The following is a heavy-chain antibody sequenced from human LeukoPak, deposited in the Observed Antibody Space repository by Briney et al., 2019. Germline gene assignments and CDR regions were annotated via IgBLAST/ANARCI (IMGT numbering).Heavy chain of an antibody. CDR2: IYYSGST. J-gene: IGHJ4*02. V-gene: IGHV4-39*07. Sequence: SETLSLTCTVSGGSISSSSYYWGWIRQPPGKGLEWIGSIYYSGSTYYNPSLKSRVTISVDTSKNQFSLKLSSVTAADTAVYYCARDPAVDTALARYRIWGQGTLVTVSS. CDR1: GGSISSSSYY. CDR3: ARDPAVDTALARYRI. D-gene: IGHD5-18*01.